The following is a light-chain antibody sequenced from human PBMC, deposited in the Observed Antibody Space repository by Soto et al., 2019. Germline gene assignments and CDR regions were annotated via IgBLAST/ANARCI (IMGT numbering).Light chain of an antibody. CDR1: KLGNQY. J-gene: IGLJ1*01. CDR2: QDT. V-gene: IGLV3-1*01. CDR3: QAWDSNTGV. Sequence: SYELTQPPSVSVSPGQTASITCSGDKLGNQYVSWHQQRPGQSPVMVIYQDTKRPSGIPERFSGSNSGNTATLTIRGTQAMDEADYYCQAWDSNTGVFGTGTKLTVL.